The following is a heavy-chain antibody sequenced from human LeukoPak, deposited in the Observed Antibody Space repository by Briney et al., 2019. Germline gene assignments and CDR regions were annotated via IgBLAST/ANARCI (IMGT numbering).Heavy chain of an antibody. CDR1: GGTFSSYA. CDR3: ARSDPWQLFYWFDP. D-gene: IGHD6-13*01. Sequence: GGSLRLSCAASGGTFSSYAISWVRQAPGQGLEWMGGIIPIFGTANYAQKFQGRVTITADKSTSTAYMELSSLRSEDTAVYYCARSDPWQLFYWFDPWGQGTLVTVSS. V-gene: IGHV1-69*06. J-gene: IGHJ5*02. CDR2: IIPIFGTA.